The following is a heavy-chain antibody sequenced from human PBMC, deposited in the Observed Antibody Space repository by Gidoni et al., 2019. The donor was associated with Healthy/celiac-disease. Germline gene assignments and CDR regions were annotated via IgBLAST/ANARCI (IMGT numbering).Heavy chain of an antibody. J-gene: IGHJ4*02. CDR3: AKDLYPLVAAAARGDYFDY. CDR1: GFTFSSYG. D-gene: IGHD6-13*01. V-gene: IGHV3-30*18. Sequence: QVQLVESVGGVVQPGRSLRLSCAASGFTFSSYGLPWVRQAPGKGLEWVAVISYDGSNKYYADSVKGRLTISRDNSKNTLYLQMNSLRAEDTAVYYCAKDLYPLVAAAARGDYFDYWGQGTLVTVSS. CDR2: ISYDGSNK.